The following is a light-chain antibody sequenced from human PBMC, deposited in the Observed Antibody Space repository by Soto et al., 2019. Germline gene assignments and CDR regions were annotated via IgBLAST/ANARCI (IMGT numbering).Light chain of an antibody. CDR3: QQYNSYPLT. Sequence: DIQITQSPSTLSASVGDRVTITCRASQSISSWLAWYQQKPGKAPKLLIYKASTLKSGVPSRFSGSGSGTEFTLTISSLQPDDFATYYCQQYNSYPLTFGGGTKVDI. CDR2: KAS. V-gene: IGKV1-5*03. J-gene: IGKJ4*01. CDR1: QSISSW.